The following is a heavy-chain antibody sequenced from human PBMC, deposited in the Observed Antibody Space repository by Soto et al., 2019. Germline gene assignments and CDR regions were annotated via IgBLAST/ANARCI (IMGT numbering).Heavy chain of an antibody. CDR3: ARIAAAGLTYFDF. D-gene: IGHD6-13*01. J-gene: IGHJ4*02. V-gene: IGHV4-34*10. CDR1: GGSFSGYY. CDR2: INHSGST. Sequence: PSETLSLTCAVYGGSFSGYYWSWIRQPPGKGLEWIGEINHSGSTNYNPSLKSRVTMTRDTPTSTVYMVLSSLRSEDTAVYYCARIAAAGLTYFDFWGQGTPVTVSS.